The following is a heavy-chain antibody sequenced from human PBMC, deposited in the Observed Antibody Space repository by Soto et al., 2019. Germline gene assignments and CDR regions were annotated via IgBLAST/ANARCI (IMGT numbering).Heavy chain of an antibody. CDR2: INHSGST. D-gene: IGHD2-15*01. CDR1: GGSFSGYY. V-gene: IGHV4-34*01. CDR3: ARGLQDIVVVVAANWFDP. J-gene: IGHJ5*02. Sequence: QVQLQQWGAGLLKPSETLSLTCAVYGGSFSGYYWSWIRQPPGKGLEWIGEINHSGSTNYNPSLKSRVTISVETSKNQFSLKLSSVTAADTAVYYCARGLQDIVVVVAANWFDPWGQGTLVTVSS.